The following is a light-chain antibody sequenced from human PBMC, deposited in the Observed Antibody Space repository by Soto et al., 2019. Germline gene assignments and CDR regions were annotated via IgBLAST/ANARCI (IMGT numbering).Light chain of an antibody. CDR3: HHYCYGADT. Sequence: LILTQSPGTLSLSPGERATLSCRASESVRNNSLAWYQQHPGQAPRLLIFGASSRATGIPDRFTGTGSWADFSLTISRLEPDDSAVYFGHHYCYGADTFGQGTKLEIK. CDR1: ESVRNNS. CDR2: GAS. J-gene: IGKJ2*01. V-gene: IGKV3-20*01.